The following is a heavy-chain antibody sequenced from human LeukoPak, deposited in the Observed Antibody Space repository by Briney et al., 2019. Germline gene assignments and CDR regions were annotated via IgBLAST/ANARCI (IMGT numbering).Heavy chain of an antibody. V-gene: IGHV4-39*01. CDR3: ARQVTFGYAYAYYFDY. J-gene: IGHJ4*02. CDR1: GGSISSTYYY. Sequence: SETLSLTCTVSGGSISSTYYYWGWIRQPPGKGLEWIGNFHYSGSNSYNPSLKSRVTISVDTSKNQFSLRLSSVTAADTAVYYCARQVTFGYAYAYYFDYWGQGALVTVSS. CDR2: FHYSGSN. D-gene: IGHD3-16*01.